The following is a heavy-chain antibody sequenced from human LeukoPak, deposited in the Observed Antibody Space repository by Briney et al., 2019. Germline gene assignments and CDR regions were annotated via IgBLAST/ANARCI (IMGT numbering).Heavy chain of an antibody. CDR2: ISGSGGST. J-gene: IGHJ3*02. CDR1: GFTFSSYA. V-gene: IGHV3-23*01. CDR3: AKDLKRGNGAFDI. D-gene: IGHD3-10*01. Sequence: GGSLRLSCAASGFTFSSYAMSWVRQAPGKGLEWVSAISGSGGSTHYADSVKGRFTISRDNSKNTLYLQMNSLRAEDTAVYYCAKDLKRGNGAFDIWGQGTMVTVSS.